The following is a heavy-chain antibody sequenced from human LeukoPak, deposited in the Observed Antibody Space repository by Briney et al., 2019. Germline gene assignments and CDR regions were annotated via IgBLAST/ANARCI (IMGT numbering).Heavy chain of an antibody. CDR3: ARNHYDFWSGDNYFDY. Sequence: GASVKVSCKASGYTFTSYYMHWVRQAPGQGLEWMGIINPSGGSTSYAQKFQGRVTMTRDTSTSTVYMELSSLRSEDTAVYYCARNHYDFWSGDNYFDYWGQGTLVTVSS. J-gene: IGHJ4*02. D-gene: IGHD3-3*01. CDR1: GYTFTSYY. V-gene: IGHV1-46*01. CDR2: INPSGGST.